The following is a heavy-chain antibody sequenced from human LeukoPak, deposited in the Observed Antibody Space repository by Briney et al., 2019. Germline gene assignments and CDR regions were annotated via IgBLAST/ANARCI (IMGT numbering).Heavy chain of an antibody. CDR3: ARDLDWVFDQ. V-gene: IGHV3-48*01. CDR1: GFTFSSYS. Sequence: PGGSLRLSCSAYGFTFSSYSMNWVPQAPGKGLEWVSYISSTSSTTNYADSVKGRCTTSNDTAKNALYLLMNSLRAEDTAVYYCARDLDWVFDQWGQGTLVTVSS. J-gene: IGHJ4*02. CDR2: ISSTSSTT. D-gene: IGHD3-9*01.